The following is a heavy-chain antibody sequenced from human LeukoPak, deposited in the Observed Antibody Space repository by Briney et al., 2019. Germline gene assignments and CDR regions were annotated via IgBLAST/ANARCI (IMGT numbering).Heavy chain of an antibody. Sequence: GASVKASCKASGYTFTSYYMHWVRQAPGQGLEWMGIINPSGGSTSYAQKFQGRVTMTRDTSTSTVYMELSSLRSEDTAVYYCARAICSGGSCYLMSSKVYNWFDPWGQGTLVTVSS. J-gene: IGHJ5*02. CDR2: INPSGGST. V-gene: IGHV1-46*01. CDR1: GYTFTSYY. CDR3: ARAICSGGSCYLMSSKVYNWFDP. D-gene: IGHD2-15*01.